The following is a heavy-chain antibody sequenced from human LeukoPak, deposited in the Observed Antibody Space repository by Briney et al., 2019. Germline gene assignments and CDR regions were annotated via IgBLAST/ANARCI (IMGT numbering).Heavy chain of an antibody. D-gene: IGHD2-2*01. Sequence: KPSETLSLTCAVYGGSFSGYYWSWIRQPPGKGLEWIGEINHSGSTNYNPSLKSRVTISVDTSKNQFSLKLSSATAADTAVYYCARFGLSLVVPAAIYGLGAFDIWGQGTMVTVSS. CDR3: ARFGLSLVVPAAIYGLGAFDI. J-gene: IGHJ3*02. CDR1: GGSFSGYY. V-gene: IGHV4-34*01. CDR2: INHSGST.